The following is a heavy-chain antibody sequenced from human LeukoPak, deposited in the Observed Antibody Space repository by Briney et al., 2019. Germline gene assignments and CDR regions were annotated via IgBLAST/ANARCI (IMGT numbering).Heavy chain of an antibody. D-gene: IGHD4-11*01. Sequence: PSETLSLTCIVSGGSINSYYWSWIRQPAGKGLEWIGRFYISGRTNYNPSLKSRVTMSVDTSKNQFSLKLSSVTAADTAVYYCARGPTVTTHYYYYYTDVWGKGTTVTVSS. V-gene: IGHV4-4*07. J-gene: IGHJ6*03. CDR3: ARGPTVTTHYYYYYTDV. CDR1: GGSINSYY. CDR2: FYISGRT.